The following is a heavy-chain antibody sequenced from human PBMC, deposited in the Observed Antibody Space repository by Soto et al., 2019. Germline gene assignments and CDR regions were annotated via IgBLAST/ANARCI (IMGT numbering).Heavy chain of an antibody. J-gene: IGHJ4*02. CDR3: ARARATIAAAAIFDC. CDR1: GGSISSGGYS. V-gene: IGHV4-30-2*01. D-gene: IGHD6-13*01. CDR2: MYHSGST. Sequence: SETLSLTCAVSGGSISSGGYSWSWIRQPPGKGLEWIGYMYHSGSTYYNPSLKSRVTISVDKSKNQFSLKLTSVTAADTAVYYCARARATIAAAAIFDCWGQGTLVTVPS.